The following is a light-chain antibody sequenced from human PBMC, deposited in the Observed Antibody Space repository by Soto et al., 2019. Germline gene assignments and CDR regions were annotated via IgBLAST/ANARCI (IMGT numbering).Light chain of an antibody. CDR3: CSYAGSVAYV. J-gene: IGLJ1*01. CDR1: NSDLGTYNL. V-gene: IGLV2-23*02. CDR2: EVN. Sequence: QSVLTQPASVSGSPGQSITISCTGSNSDLGTYNLVSWYQQHPGKAPKLIICEVNKWPSGVPSRFSGSKSGNTASLTISGLQADDEAHYYCCSYAGSVAYVFGTGTKVTVL.